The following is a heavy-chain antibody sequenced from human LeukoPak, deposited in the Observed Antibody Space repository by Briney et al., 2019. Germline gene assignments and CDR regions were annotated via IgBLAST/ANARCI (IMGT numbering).Heavy chain of an antibody. CDR2: ISAYNGDT. J-gene: IGHJ5*02. CDR3: TRGPFLNGNAYNWFDP. CDR1: GYTFTNYA. V-gene: IGHV1-18*01. D-gene: IGHD1-20*01. Sequence: ASVKVSCKASGYTFTNYAINWVRQAPGQGLEWVGWISAYNGDTKFAQKLQDRVTMTSDTSTSTAYMELRSLSSDDTAMYYCTRGPFLNGNAYNWFDPWGQGTLVTVSS.